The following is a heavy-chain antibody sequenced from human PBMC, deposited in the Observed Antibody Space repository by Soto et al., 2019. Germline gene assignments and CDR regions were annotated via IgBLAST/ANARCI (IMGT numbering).Heavy chain of an antibody. Sequence: GGSLRLSCASSGFTFSNYWMTWVRQAPGKGLEWVANIKEDGSEKYYVDSVKGRFTISRDNAKNSLYLQMNSLRAEDTALYYCARAMDVWGQATTVTVSS. CDR3: ARAMDV. CDR1: GFTFSNYW. CDR2: IKEDGSEK. V-gene: IGHV3-7*01. J-gene: IGHJ6*01.